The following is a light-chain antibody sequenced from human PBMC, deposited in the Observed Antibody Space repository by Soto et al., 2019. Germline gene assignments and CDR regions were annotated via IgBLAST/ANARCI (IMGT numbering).Light chain of an antibody. CDR2: EDN. CDR1: SGSIASNY. CDR3: QSYDSSNHVV. V-gene: IGLV6-57*04. Sequence: NFMLTQPHSVSESPGKTVTISCTRSSGSIASNYVQWYQQRPGSAPTTVIYEDNQRPSGVPDRFSGSIDSSSNSASLTISGLKTGDGADYYCQSYDSSNHVVFGGGTKLTAL. J-gene: IGLJ2*01.